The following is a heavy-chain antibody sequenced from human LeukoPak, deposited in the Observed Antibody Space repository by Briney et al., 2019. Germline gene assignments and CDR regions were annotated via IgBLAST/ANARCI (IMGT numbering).Heavy chain of an antibody. V-gene: IGHV3-21*01. D-gene: IGHD3-22*01. CDR3: ARGDYYDSSGKDY. Sequence: GESLRLSCAASGFIFSSYAMSWVRQAPGKGLEWVSSISSSSSYIYYADSVKGRFTISRDNAKNSLYLQMNSLRAEDTAVYYCARGDYYDSSGKDYWGQGTLVTVSS. CDR2: ISSSSSYI. CDR1: GFIFSSYA. J-gene: IGHJ4*02.